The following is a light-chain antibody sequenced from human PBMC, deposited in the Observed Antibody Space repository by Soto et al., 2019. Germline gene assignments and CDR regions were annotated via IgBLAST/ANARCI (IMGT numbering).Light chain of an antibody. CDR3: GSHAGNSNLV. CDR1: STDVGAYNY. J-gene: IGLJ3*02. V-gene: IGLV2-8*01. CDR2: EVT. Sequence: QSALTQPPSASGSPGQSVTISCTGTSTDVGAYNYVSWYQQHPGKAPKLMIYEVTKRPSGVPDRFSGSKSGNTASLTVSGLQTEDDADYYCGSHAGNSNLVFGGGTQLTVL.